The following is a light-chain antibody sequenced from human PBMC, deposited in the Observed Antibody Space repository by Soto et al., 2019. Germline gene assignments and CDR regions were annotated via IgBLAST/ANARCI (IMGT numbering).Light chain of an antibody. V-gene: IGLV2-14*01. Sequence: QSALTQPPSASGSPGQSVTISCAGTSSDVGGYNYVSWYQQYPGKVPKLMIYEVSNRPSGVSNRFSGSKSGITASLTIPGLQAEDEADYYCSSYTSSSTRVFGTGTKLTVL. CDR3: SSYTSSSTRV. CDR2: EVS. J-gene: IGLJ1*01. CDR1: SSDVGGYNY.